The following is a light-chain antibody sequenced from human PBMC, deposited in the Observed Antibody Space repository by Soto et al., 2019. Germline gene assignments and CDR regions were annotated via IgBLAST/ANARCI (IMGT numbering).Light chain of an antibody. V-gene: IGKV3-20*01. CDR3: QQYGTSPPLT. Sequence: EIVLTQSPGILSLSPGDRATLSCRTSQSVNSNSLAWYQQKTGQAPRLLLYSASTRAIGIPDRFSGSGSGTDFTLTISRLEPEDFAVYYCQQYGTSPPLTFGGGTEVEIK. CDR2: SAS. CDR1: QSVNSNS. J-gene: IGKJ4*01.